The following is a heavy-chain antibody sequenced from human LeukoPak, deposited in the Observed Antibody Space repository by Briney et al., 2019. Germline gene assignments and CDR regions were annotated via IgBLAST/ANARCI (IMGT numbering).Heavy chain of an antibody. V-gene: IGHV3-21*01. CDR3: ARDPSGTYYPRVLGALDI. CDR1: GFIFSSYP. J-gene: IGHJ3*02. Sequence: GGSLRLSCAASGFIFSSYPLNWVRQAPGKGLEWVSTISGDSSYIQYADSVKGRFTVSRDNAKNSLYLQMDSLRAEDTAVYYCARDPSGTYYPRVLGALDIWGQGTMVTVSS. D-gene: IGHD1-26*01. CDR2: ISGDSSYI.